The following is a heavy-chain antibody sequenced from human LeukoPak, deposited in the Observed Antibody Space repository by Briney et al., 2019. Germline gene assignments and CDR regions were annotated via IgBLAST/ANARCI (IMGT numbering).Heavy chain of an antibody. J-gene: IGHJ4*02. CDR3: ATLTGSGGSCYSD. Sequence: GGSLRLSCAASGFTFSSYAMHWVRQAPGKGLEWVAVISYDGSNKYYADSVKGRFTISRDNSKNTLYLQMNSLRAEDTAVYYCATLTGSGGSCYSDWGQGTLVTVSS. CDR2: ISYDGSNK. D-gene: IGHD2-15*01. V-gene: IGHV3-30*04. CDR1: GFTFSSYA.